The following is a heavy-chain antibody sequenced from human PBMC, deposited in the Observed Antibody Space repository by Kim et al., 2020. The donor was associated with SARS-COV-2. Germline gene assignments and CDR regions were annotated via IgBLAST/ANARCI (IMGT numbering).Heavy chain of an antibody. Sequence: GGSLRLSCAASGFTFNTYGMHWVRQAPGKGLEWVAVISYDGSNKYYADSVKGRFTFSSDNSKNTMYLQMNSLRIEDTAVYYCAKSFSVSYFGYDYWGQGTVVTVSS. CDR2: ISYDGSNK. CDR1: GFTFNTYG. V-gene: IGHV3-30*18. J-gene: IGHJ4*02. D-gene: IGHD1-26*01. CDR3: AKSFSVSYFGYDY.